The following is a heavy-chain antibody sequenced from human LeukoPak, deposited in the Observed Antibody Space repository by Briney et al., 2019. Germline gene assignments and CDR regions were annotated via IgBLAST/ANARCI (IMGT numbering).Heavy chain of an antibody. CDR1: GFTFSNFA. J-gene: IGHJ4*02. CDR3: AKVRYSYSSGMSSRYYFDS. V-gene: IGHV3-30*18. D-gene: IGHD3-10*01. Sequence: GRSLRLSCAVSGFTFSNFAMHWVRQAPGKGLEWVTIISYDESNEYYADSVKGRFTISRDNSKNTLYLQMNSLRPEDTAVYYCAKVRYSYSSGMSSRYYFDSWGQGTLVTVSP. CDR2: ISYDESNE.